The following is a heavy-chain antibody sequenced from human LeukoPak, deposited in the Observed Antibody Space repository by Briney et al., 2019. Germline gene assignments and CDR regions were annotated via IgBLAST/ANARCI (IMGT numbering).Heavy chain of an antibody. V-gene: IGHV3-30*02. Sequence: PGGSLRLSGAASGFTLSSFGMYWVRQAPGKGLEGVEFIRNDGSTKYYADSVKGRFAISRDNSKNTLYLQMNSLRAEDTAVYYCARDQKIAVADGAPDYWGQGTLVTVSS. CDR1: GFTLSSFG. CDR2: IRNDGSTK. CDR3: ARDQKIAVADGAPDY. J-gene: IGHJ4*02. D-gene: IGHD6-19*01.